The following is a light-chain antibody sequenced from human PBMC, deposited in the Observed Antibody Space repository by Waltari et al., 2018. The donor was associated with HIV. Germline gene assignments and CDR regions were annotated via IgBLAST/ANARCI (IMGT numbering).Light chain of an antibody. CDR1: QRVSSS. J-gene: IGKJ4*01. V-gene: IGKV3-11*01. Sequence: EIVFTQSPATLSLSPGDRATLFCMASQRVSSSLAWYQLKPGQAPRLLIYGASNRATGIPARFSGGGYGTDFTLTISSLEPEDFAVYYCLQRNSWPLTFGGGTRVEIK. CDR2: GAS. CDR3: LQRNSWPLT.